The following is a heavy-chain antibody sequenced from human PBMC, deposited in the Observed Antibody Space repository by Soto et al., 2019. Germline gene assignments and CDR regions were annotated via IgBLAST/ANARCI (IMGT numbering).Heavy chain of an antibody. CDR2: ISHDGSVT. CDR3: AKDWGSSGWYNWFDP. D-gene: IGHD6-13*01. J-gene: IGHJ5*02. V-gene: IGHV3-30*18. CDR1: GFTFSTSG. Sequence: QVQMVESGGGVVQPGTSLRLSCATSGFTFSTSGMHWVRQAPGKGLEWVAMISHDGSVTYYTDSVQGRFTISRDTPKNTLYLQVNSLRDEDTARYYCAKDWGSSGWYNWFDPWGQGTRVTVS.